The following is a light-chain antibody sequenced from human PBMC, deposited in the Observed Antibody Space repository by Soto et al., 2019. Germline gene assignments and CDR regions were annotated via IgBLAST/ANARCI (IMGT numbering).Light chain of an antibody. CDR2: DAS. CDR3: QQRSNWPPLIT. J-gene: IGKJ5*01. V-gene: IGKV3-11*01. CDR1: QSVSSY. Sequence: EIVLTQSPATLSLSPGERDTISCRASQSVSSYLAWYQQKPGQAPRLLIYDASNRATGIPARFSGSGSGTDFTLTISSLEPEDFAVYYCQQRSNWPPLITFGQGTRLEIK.